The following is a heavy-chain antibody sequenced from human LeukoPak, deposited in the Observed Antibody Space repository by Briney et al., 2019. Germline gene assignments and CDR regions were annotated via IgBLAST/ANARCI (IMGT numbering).Heavy chain of an antibody. CDR1: GFTFSTSW. CDR2: IKQDGSEK. V-gene: IGHV3-7*01. Sequence: GGSLRLSCAASGFTFSTSWMTWVRQAPGKGLEWVANIKQDGSEKYYVDSVKGRFTISRDNSKNTLYLQMNSLRAEDTAVYYCARDPGYGSGSYYYRFYYYMDVWGKGTTVTVSS. J-gene: IGHJ6*03. D-gene: IGHD3-10*01. CDR3: ARDPGYGSGSYYYRFYYYMDV.